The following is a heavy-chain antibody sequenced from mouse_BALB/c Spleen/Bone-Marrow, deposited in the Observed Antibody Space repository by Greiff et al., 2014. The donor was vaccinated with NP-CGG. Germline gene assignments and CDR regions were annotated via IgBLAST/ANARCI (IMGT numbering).Heavy chain of an antibody. D-gene: IGHD3-1*01. CDR1: GYNITSYW. J-gene: IGHJ3*01. Sequence: VKLMESGAELVKPGTSVKLSCKASGYNITSYWINWVKLRPGQGLEWIGDIYPGSGSTNYNEKFKSKATLTVDTSSSTAYMQLSSQASEDSALYYCARFSQLGLLAYWGQGTLVTVSA. CDR3: ARFSQLGLLAY. CDR2: IYPGSGST. V-gene: IGHV1-55*01.